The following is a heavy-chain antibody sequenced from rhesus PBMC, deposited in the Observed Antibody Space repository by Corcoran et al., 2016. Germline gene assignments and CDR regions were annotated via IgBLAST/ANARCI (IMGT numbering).Heavy chain of an antibody. D-gene: IGHD6-25*01. V-gene: IGHV4-169*02. CDR1: GGSISSSY. Sequence: QLQLKESGPGLAKPSETLSVTCAVSGGSISSSYWSWIRQAPGKGLEWIGYIFGSGSSTNYNPSLKSRVTLSVYTSKTQLSLKLSSGTTADTAVYYCARDVAAAGTGSPYWGQGVLVTVSS. CDR3: ARDVAAAGTGSPY. CDR2: IFGSGSST. J-gene: IGHJ4*01.